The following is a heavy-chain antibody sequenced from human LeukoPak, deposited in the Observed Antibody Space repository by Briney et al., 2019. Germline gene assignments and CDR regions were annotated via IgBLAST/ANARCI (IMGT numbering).Heavy chain of an antibody. D-gene: IGHD3-10*01. Sequence: PGGSLRLSCAASGLTVSSNYMSWVRQAPGKGLYWVSVIYSDGRTFYADSVRGRFTISRDSTKNTLYLQMRSLRAEDTAVYYCARLRDSVAFDVWGQGTTVTVSS. CDR1: GLTVSSNY. J-gene: IGHJ3*01. CDR2: IYSDGRT. V-gene: IGHV3-53*01. CDR3: ARLRDSVAFDV.